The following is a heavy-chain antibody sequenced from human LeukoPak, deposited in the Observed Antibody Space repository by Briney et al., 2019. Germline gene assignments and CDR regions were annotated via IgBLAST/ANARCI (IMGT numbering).Heavy chain of an antibody. D-gene: IGHD2-15*01. CDR1: GFTFSSYA. V-gene: IGHV3-23*01. J-gene: IGHJ4*02. Sequence: GGSLRLSCAASGFTFSSYAMTWVRQAPGKGLQWVSGISGSGGSTYYADSVKGRFTISRDNSKNTLYLQMHSLRAEDTALYYCAKGVANPGVYFDYWGQGTLVTVSS. CDR2: ISGSGGST. CDR3: AKGVANPGVYFDY.